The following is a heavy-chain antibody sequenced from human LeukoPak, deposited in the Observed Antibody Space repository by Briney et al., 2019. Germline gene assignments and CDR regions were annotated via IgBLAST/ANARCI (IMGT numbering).Heavy chain of an antibody. CDR3: ARDGITMVRGGNYFDY. V-gene: IGHV3-30*04. D-gene: IGHD3-10*01. CDR1: GFTFSSYA. Sequence: GGSLRLSCAASGFTFSSYAMHWVRQAPGKGLEWVAVISYDGSNKYYADSVKGRFTISRHNSKNTLYLQMNSLRAEDTAVYYCARDGITMVRGGNYFDYWGQGTLVTVSS. CDR2: ISYDGSNK. J-gene: IGHJ4*02.